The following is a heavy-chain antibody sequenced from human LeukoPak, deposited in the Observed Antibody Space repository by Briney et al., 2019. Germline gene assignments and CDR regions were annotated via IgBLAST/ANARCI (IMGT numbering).Heavy chain of an antibody. V-gene: IGHV3-30-3*01. CDR3: ARMVVATTSGYYYYGMDV. Sequence: GGSLRLSCAASGFTFSSYAMHWVRQAPGKGLEWVALISYDRSDKYYADSVKGRFTISRDNSKNTLYLQMNSLRAEDTAVYYCARMVVATTSGYYYYGMDVWGQGTTVTVSS. J-gene: IGHJ6*02. CDR2: ISYDRSDK. CDR1: GFTFSSYA. D-gene: IGHD5-12*01.